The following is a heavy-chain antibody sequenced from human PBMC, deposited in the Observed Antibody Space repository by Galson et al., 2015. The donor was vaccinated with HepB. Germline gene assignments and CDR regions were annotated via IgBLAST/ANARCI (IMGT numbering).Heavy chain of an antibody. D-gene: IGHD6-19*01. J-gene: IGHJ5*02. CDR1: GFTFSSYA. V-gene: IGHV3-64D*06. CDR3: VSTGYSSGWSTGGWFDP. Sequence: SLRLSCAASGFTFSSYAMHWVRQAPGKGLEYVSAISSNGGSTYYADSVKGRFTISRDNSKNTLYLQMSSLRAEDTAVYYCVSTGYSSGWSTGGWFDPWGQGTLVTVSS. CDR2: ISSNGGST.